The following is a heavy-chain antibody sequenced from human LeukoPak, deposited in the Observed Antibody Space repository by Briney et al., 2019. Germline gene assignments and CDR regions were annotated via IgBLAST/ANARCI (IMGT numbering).Heavy chain of an antibody. CDR3: AKGRRGWWRDAFDI. Sequence: PGGSLRLSCAASGFIFSNYAMIWVRQIPGTGLKWVSSISGTDGNTYYADSVKGRFTISRDNSKNTLYLQMNSLRAEDTAVYYCAKGRRGWWRDAFDIWGQGTVVTVSS. CDR2: ISGTDGNT. J-gene: IGHJ3*02. CDR1: GFIFSNYA. D-gene: IGHD2-15*01. V-gene: IGHV3-23*01.